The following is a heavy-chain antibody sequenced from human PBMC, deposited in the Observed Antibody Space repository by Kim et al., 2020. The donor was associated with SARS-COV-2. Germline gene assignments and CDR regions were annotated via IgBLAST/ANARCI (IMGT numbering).Heavy chain of an antibody. CDR1: GGSISSSSYY. Sequence: SETLSLTCTVSGGSISSSSYYWGWIRQPPGKGLEWIGSIYYSGSTYYNPSLKSRVTISVDTSKNQFSLKLSSVTAADTAVYYCARLEGAARANYWGQGTLVTVSS. CDR2: IYYSGST. J-gene: IGHJ4*02. V-gene: IGHV4-39*01. CDR3: ARLEGAARANY. D-gene: IGHD6-6*01.